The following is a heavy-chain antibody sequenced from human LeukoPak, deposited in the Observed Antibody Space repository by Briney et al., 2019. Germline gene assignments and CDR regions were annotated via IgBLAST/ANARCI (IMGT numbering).Heavy chain of an antibody. Sequence: SETLSLTCTVSGGSISSSSYYWGWIRQPPGKGLEWIGSVYYSGTTYNNPSLKSRVTISVDTSKNQFSLKLSSVTAADTAVYYCARKVAMVRGVIGLPYYYYYMDVWGKGTTVTISS. CDR1: GGSISSSSYY. V-gene: IGHV4-39*01. CDR2: VYYSGTT. J-gene: IGHJ6*03. CDR3: ARKVAMVRGVIGLPYYYYYMDV. D-gene: IGHD3-10*01.